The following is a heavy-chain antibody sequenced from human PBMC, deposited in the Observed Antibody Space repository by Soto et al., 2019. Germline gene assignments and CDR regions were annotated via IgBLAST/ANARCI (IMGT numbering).Heavy chain of an antibody. D-gene: IGHD3-3*01. CDR3: ANDGRGGDYDFWSGYYKYYYYYGMDV. Sequence: PGGSLRLSCAASGFTFSSYAMSWVRQAPGKGLEWVSAISGSGGSTYYADSVKGRFTISRDNSKNTLYLQMNSLRAEDTAVYYCANDGRGGDYDFWSGYYKYYYYYGMDVWGQGTTVTVSS. CDR1: GFTFSSYA. J-gene: IGHJ6*02. V-gene: IGHV3-23*01. CDR2: ISGSGGST.